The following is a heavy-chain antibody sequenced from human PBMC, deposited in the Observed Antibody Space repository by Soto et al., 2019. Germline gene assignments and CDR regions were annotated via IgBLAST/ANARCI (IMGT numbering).Heavy chain of an antibody. CDR2: INSDGSIT. CDR1: GFTFNTHW. V-gene: IGHV3-74*01. D-gene: IGHD1-26*01. Sequence: EVQLVESGGGLILPGGSLRLSCAASGFTFNTHWMHWVRQAPGKGLVWVSRINSDGSITDYVDSVKGRFSISRDNPSNTLYLQMNSLSPEDTAVYYCAREMTSVGAAAKGDFWGQGTLVTVSS. J-gene: IGHJ4*02. CDR3: AREMTSVGAAAKGDF.